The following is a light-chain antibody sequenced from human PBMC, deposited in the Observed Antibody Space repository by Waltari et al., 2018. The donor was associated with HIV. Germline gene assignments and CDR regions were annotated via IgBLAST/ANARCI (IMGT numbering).Light chain of an antibody. Sequence: QTVVTQEPSFSVSPGGTVTLPCGLSSGSVSTTYYPSWSQQTPGQAPSTLIYSTNTRSSGGPGRFSGSILGNKAALTITGAQADDGSDYYCVLYMGSGLRVFGGGTKLTVL. CDR2: STN. CDR1: SGSVSTTYY. V-gene: IGLV8-61*01. J-gene: IGLJ3*02. CDR3: VLYMGSGLRV.